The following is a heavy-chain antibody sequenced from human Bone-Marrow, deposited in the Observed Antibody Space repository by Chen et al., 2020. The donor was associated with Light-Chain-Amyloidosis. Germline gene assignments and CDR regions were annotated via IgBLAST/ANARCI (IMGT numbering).Heavy chain of an antibody. D-gene: IGHD3-9*01. J-gene: IGHJ3*02. Sequence: QVQLVESGGGVVQPGRSLRLSCAASGFTFSSYGMHWVREAPGKGLEWVAVIWYDGSNKYYGDSVKCRFTISRDNSKNTLYLQMNSLRAEDTAVYYCAKDISYDDILPGYPADAFDIWGQGTMVTVSS. CDR3: AKDISYDDILPGYPADAFDI. V-gene: IGHV3-33*06. CDR2: IWYDGSNK. CDR1: GFTFSSYG.